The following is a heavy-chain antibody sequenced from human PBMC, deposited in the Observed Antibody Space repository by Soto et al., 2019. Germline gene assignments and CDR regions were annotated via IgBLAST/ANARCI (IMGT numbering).Heavy chain of an antibody. J-gene: IGHJ3*01. CDR3: ASNVAADDALDV. CDR1: GFTVSSNY. D-gene: IGHD2-15*01. V-gene: IGHV3-53*01. Sequence: GGSLRLSCAASGFTVSSNYMSWVRQAPGKGLEWVSVIYSGGSTYYADSVKGRFTISRDNSKNQFTLNLSSVTAADTAVYYCASNVAADDALDVWGQGTMVTVSS. CDR2: IYSGGST.